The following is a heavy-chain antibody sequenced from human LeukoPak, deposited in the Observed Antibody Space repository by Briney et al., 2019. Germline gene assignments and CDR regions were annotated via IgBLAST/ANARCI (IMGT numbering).Heavy chain of an antibody. J-gene: IGHJ3*02. CDR2: IYSGGST. CDR3: ARGGSYLSAFDI. V-gene: IGHV3-53*01. D-gene: IGHD1-26*01. CDR1: GFTVSSNY. Sequence: PGGTLRLSCAASGFTVSSNYMSWVRQAPGKGLEWVSIIYSGGSTFYADSVKGRFTISRDNSKNTLYLQMNSLRAEDTAVYYCARGGSYLSAFDIWGQGTMVTVSS.